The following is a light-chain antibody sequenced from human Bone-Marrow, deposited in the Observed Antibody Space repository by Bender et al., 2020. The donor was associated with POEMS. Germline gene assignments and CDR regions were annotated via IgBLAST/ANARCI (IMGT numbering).Light chain of an antibody. Sequence: QSALTQPASVSGSPGQSITISCSGTSSDIGNYNLVSWYQQHPGKVPKLMIYEVSKRPSGVPDRFSGSKSGTSASLAITGLQAEDEGDYYCQSYDNSLGGWVFGGGTKLTVL. CDR1: SSDIGNYNL. CDR2: EVS. J-gene: IGLJ3*02. V-gene: IGLV2-14*02. CDR3: QSYDNSLGGWV.